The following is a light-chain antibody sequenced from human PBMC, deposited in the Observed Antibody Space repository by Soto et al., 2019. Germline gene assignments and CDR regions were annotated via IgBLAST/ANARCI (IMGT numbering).Light chain of an antibody. CDR3: HPDTTWPRSP. CDR2: GAS. J-gene: IGKJ1*01. Sequence: VTNQTPDALSVSQAFSSRFSPYPSQSVSSNLAWYQQKPGQAPRLLIYGASTRATGIPARFSGSGSGTEFTLTISSLHPEDFGIQYSHPDTTWPRSPSAQGTKV. CDR1: QSVSSN. V-gene: IGKV3-15*01.